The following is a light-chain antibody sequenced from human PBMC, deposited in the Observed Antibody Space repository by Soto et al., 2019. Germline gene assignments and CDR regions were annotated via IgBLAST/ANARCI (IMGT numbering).Light chain of an antibody. CDR2: KIS. Sequence: DIVLTQAPLSSPVTLGQPASISCRSSQSLVHSDGNTYLSWLHQRPGQPPRLLIYKISKRFSGVPDRFGGSGAGTDFTLTITRVEAEDVGVYYCMQATHSPWAFGQGTKVEIK. J-gene: IGKJ1*01. V-gene: IGKV2-24*01. CDR1: QSLVHSDGNTY. CDR3: MQATHSPWA.